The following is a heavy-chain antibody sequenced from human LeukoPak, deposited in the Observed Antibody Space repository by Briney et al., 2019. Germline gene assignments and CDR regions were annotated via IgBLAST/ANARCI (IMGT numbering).Heavy chain of an antibody. D-gene: IGHD1-7*01. CDR3: ARDRANWNWLDY. V-gene: IGHV1-18*01. CDR1: GYTFTSYG. CDR2: ISAYNGNT. Sequence: ASVTVSCKASGYTFTSYGISWVRQAPGQGLEWMGWISAYNGNTNYAQKLQGRVTMTTDTSTSTAYMELRSLRSDDTAVYYCARDRANWNWLDYWGQGTLVTVSS. J-gene: IGHJ4*02.